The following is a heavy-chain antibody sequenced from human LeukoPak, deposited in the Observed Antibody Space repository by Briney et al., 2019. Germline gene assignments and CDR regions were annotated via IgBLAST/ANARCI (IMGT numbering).Heavy chain of an antibody. D-gene: IGHD1-14*01. V-gene: IGHV4-4*07. J-gene: IGHJ3*02. Sequence: SETLSLTCTVSGGSITSYYWSWIRQPAGKGLEWIGRISTSGSTNYNPSLKSRVTMSVDTSKKQFSLKLSSVTAADTAVYYCARGPPEQGAFDIWGQGTMVTVSS. CDR2: ISTSGST. CDR1: GGSITSYY. CDR3: ARGPPEQGAFDI.